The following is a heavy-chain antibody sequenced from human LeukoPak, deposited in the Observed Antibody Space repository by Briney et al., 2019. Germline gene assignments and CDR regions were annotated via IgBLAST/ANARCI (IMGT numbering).Heavy chain of an antibody. CDR3: ARVKDDYGDLRGAFDI. D-gene: IGHD4-17*01. J-gene: IGHJ3*02. CDR1: GYTFTSYH. V-gene: IGHV1-46*01. CDR2: INPSGGTT. Sequence: ASVKVSCKASGYTFTSYHMHWVRQAPGQGLEWMGIINPSGGTTNYAQKFRGRVTMTRDMSTSTVYMELSSLRSEDTAVYYCARVKDDYGDLRGAFDIWGQGTMVTVSS.